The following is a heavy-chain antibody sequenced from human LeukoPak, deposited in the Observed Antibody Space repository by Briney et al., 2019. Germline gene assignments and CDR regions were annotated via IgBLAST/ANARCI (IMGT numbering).Heavy chain of an antibody. CDR3: ARDNTGDYYYYGMDV. Sequence: ASVKVSCKASGYTFTSYYMHWVRQAPGQGLEWMGIINPSGGSTSYAQKFQGRVTMTRDTSTSTVYMELSSLRSEDTAVYYCARDNTGDYYYYGMDVWGQGTTVTVSS. J-gene: IGHJ6*02. V-gene: IGHV1-46*01. CDR2: INPSGGST. CDR1: GYTFTSYY. D-gene: IGHD1-26*01.